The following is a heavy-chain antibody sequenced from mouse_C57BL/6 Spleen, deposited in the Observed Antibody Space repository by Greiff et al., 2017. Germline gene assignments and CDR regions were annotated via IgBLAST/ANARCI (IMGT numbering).Heavy chain of an antibody. CDR3: ARDPGAMDY. J-gene: IGHJ4*01. CDR1: GFTFSSYA. CDR2: ISDGGSYT. Sequence: EVKLMESGGGLVKPGGSLQLSCAASGFTFSSYAMSWVRPTPEKRLEWVATISDGGSYTYYPDNVKGRFTISRDNAKNNLYLQMSHLKSEDTAMYYCARDPGAMDYWGQGTSVTVSS. V-gene: IGHV5-4*01.